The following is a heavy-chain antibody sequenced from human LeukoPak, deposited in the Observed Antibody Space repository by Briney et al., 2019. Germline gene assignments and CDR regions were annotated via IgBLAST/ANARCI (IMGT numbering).Heavy chain of an antibody. D-gene: IGHD1-26*01. J-gene: IGHJ3*02. CDR2: IYYSGST. Sequence: SETLSLTCTVSGGSISSYYWSWIRQPPGKGLEWIGYIYYSGSTNYNPSLKSRVTMSVDTSKNQFSLKLSSVTAADTAVYYCARRSYGALDAFDIWGQGTMVTVSS. CDR3: ARRSYGALDAFDI. V-gene: IGHV4-59*08. CDR1: GGSISSYY.